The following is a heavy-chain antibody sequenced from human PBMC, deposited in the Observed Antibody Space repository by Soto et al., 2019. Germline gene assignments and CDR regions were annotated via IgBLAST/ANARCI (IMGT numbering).Heavy chain of an antibody. Sequence: GGALGLCCAASGFTFSSYAMHWVRQAPGKGLEWVAVISYDGSNKYYADSVKGRFTISRDNSKNTLYLQMNSLRAEDTAVYYCAREGGYSSGSEAFDIWGQGTMVTVSS. J-gene: IGHJ3*02. CDR2: ISYDGSNK. V-gene: IGHV3-30-3*01. CDR1: GFTFSSYA. CDR3: AREGGYSSGSEAFDI. D-gene: IGHD5-18*01.